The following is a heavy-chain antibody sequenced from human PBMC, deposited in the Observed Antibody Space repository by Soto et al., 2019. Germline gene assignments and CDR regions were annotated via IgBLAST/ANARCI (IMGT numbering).Heavy chain of an antibody. J-gene: IGHJ4*02. Sequence: SETLSLTCTVSGGSISSSSYYWGCIRQPPGKRLEWIGSIYYSGSTYYNPSLKSRVTLSVDTSKNQFSLKLSSVTAANAAVYYCAKVYDYDSRVYDYWSQVTLVTVSS. D-gene: IGHD3-22*01. CDR2: IYYSGST. CDR3: AKVYDYDSRVYDY. CDR1: GGSISSSSYY. V-gene: IGHV4-39*01.